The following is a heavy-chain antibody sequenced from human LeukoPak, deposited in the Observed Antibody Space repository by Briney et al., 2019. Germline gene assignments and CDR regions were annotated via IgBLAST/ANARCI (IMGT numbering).Heavy chain of an antibody. D-gene: IGHD3-10*02. CDR3: IKVIMFAFDI. CDR2: VSGSGGTA. CDR1: GFTFSSCW. Sequence: PGGSLRLSCVVSGFTFSSCWMGWVRQAPGKRLEWVSAVSGSGGTAHYADSVKGRFTISRDNSKNTMYLQMNSLRAEDTAVYFCIKVIMFAFDIWGQGTMVTVSS. V-gene: IGHV3-23*01. J-gene: IGHJ3*02.